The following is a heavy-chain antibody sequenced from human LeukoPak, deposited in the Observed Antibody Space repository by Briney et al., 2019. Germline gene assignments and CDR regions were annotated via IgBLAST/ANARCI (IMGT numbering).Heavy chain of an antibody. CDR3: AREFPYSSGWYLKLDY. CDR2: IYTSGST. J-gene: IGHJ4*02. Sequence: PSETLSLTCTVSGGSISSGSYYWSWIRQPAGKGLEWIGRIYTSGSTNYNPSLKSRVTISVDTSKNQFSLKLNSMTAADTAMYYCAREFPYSSGWYLKLDYWGQGTPVTVSS. V-gene: IGHV4-61*02. CDR1: GGSISSGSYY. D-gene: IGHD6-19*01.